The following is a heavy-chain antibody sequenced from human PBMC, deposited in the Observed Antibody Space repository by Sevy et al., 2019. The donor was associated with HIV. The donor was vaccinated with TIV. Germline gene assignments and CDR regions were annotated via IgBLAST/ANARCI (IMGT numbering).Heavy chain of an antibody. J-gene: IGHJ6*02. CDR3: ARQYYYDTSGYYAGPMDV. V-gene: IGHV3-21*01. CDR1: GFTFSTYS. D-gene: IGHD3-22*01. CDR2: ISGSSAYI. Sequence: GGSLRLSCAVSGFTFSTYSMTWVRQAPGKGLEWVSSISGSSAYIHYADSLEGRFTISRDNARNSVFLQMNSLRAEDTAVYYCARQYYYDTSGYYAGPMDVWGQGTTVTVSS.